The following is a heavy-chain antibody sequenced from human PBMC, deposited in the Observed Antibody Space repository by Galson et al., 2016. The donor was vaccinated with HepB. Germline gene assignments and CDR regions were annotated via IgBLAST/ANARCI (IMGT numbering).Heavy chain of an antibody. V-gene: IGHV4-39*01. CDR1: GDSVINSAYY. CDR3: ARLTLAGSSPYHFDH. J-gene: IGHJ4*02. Sequence: TCSVSGDSVINSAYYWAWIRQPPGRGLEWIATIYYSGSTYYSPSLKSRLTISMDSSKNHFSLKLTSVTATDTSVYYCARLTLAGSSPYHFDHWGQGTVIAVSS. CDR2: IYYSGST. D-gene: IGHD2/OR15-2a*01.